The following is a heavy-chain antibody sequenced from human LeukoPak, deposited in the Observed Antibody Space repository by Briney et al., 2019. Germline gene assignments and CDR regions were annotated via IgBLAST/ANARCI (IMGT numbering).Heavy chain of an antibody. Sequence: ASVKVSCKASGYTFTSYYMHWVRQAPGQGLEWMGIINPSGGSTSYAQKFQGRVTITADESARTAYMELSSLGSDDTAVYYCARDHDSNVYYAQFAYWGQGTLVTVSS. CDR2: INPSGGST. CDR3: ARDHDSNVYYAQFAY. V-gene: IGHV1-46*01. D-gene: IGHD3-22*01. CDR1: GYTFTSYY. J-gene: IGHJ4*02.